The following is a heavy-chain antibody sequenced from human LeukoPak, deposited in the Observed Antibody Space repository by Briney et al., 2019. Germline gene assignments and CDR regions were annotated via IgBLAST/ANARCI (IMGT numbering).Heavy chain of an antibody. CDR1: GFTFSSYW. Sequence: GGSLRLSCAASGFTFSSYWMSWVRQAPGKGLEWVANMNEGGSEKYYVDSVKGRFTISRDNAKNSLYLQMNSLRAEDTAVYYCARDIDGYNTLDYWGQGTLVTVSS. V-gene: IGHV3-7*01. D-gene: IGHD5-24*01. J-gene: IGHJ4*02. CDR3: ARDIDGYNTLDY. CDR2: MNEGGSEK.